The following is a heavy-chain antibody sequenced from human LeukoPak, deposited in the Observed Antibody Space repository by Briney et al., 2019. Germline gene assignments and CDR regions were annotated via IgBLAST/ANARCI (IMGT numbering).Heavy chain of an antibody. V-gene: IGHV4-59*12. D-gene: IGHD4-17*01. CDR2: SSYGGGT. J-gene: IGHJ5*02. Sequence: SETLSFTCTFACGSISCYYWSWSRQPPGEVLGRIGNSSYGGGTNYNPSLKSRVTISVDTSKNQFSLKLSSLTAADTDVYYCARDRDGDYYNWFDPWGQGTLVTVSS. CDR3: ARDRDGDYYNWFDP. CDR1: CGSISCYY.